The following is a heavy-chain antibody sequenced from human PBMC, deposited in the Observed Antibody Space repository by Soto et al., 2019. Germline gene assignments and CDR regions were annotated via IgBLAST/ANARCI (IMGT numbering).Heavy chain of an antibody. Sequence: VQLLESGGGLEQPGGSLRLSCAASGFTFSRSAMSWVRQAPGKGLEWVSAISGSDSSAYYADSVKGRFTISRDNSQNTLYLEMNSLRAEDTAVYYCARVRRYYDSSGYSDYWGQGTLVTVSS. CDR2: ISGSDSSA. V-gene: IGHV3-23*01. CDR1: GFTFSRSA. CDR3: ARVRRYYDSSGYSDY. J-gene: IGHJ4*02. D-gene: IGHD3-22*01.